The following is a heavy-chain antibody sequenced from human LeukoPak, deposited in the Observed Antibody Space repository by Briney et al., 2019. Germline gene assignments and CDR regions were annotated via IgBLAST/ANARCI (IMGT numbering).Heavy chain of an antibody. CDR2: IYHSGST. J-gene: IGHJ4*02. Sequence: PSETLSLTXTVSGYSISSGYYWGWIRPPPGKGLEWIGSIYHSGSTYYNPSLKSRVTISVDTSKNQFSLKLSSVTAADTAVYYCASTSSSWERYFDYWGQGTLVTVSS. V-gene: IGHV4-38-2*02. D-gene: IGHD6-13*01. CDR3: ASTSSSWERYFDY. CDR1: GYSISSGYY.